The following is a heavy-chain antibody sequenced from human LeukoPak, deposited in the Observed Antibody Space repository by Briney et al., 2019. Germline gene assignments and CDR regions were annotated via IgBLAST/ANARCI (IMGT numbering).Heavy chain of an antibody. CDR2: IYYSRST. J-gene: IGHJ5*02. V-gene: IGHV4-39*01. D-gene: IGHD6-13*01. CDR1: GGSISSSSYY. Sequence: TPSETLSLTCTVSGGSISSSSYYWGWIRQPPGKGLEWIGSIYYSRSTYYNPSLKSRVTISVDTSKNQFSLKLSSVTAADTAVYYCARLGYSSSFPDPWGQGTLVTVSS. CDR3: ARLGYSSSFPDP.